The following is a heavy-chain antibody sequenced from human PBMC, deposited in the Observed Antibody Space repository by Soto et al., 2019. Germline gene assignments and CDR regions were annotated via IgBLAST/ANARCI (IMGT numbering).Heavy chain of an antibody. CDR3: ARGGQDYGGNSGFDY. D-gene: IGHD4-17*01. V-gene: IGHV1-8*01. Sequence: ASVKVSCKASGYTFTSYDINWVRQATGQGLEWMGWMNPNSGNTGYAQKFQGRVTMTRNTSISTAHMELSSLRSEDTAVYYCARGGQDYGGNSGFDYWGQGTLVTVSS. J-gene: IGHJ4*02. CDR1: GYTFTSYD. CDR2: MNPNSGNT.